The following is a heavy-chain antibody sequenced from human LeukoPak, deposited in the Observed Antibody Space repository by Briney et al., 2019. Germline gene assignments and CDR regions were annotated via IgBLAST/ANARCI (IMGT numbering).Heavy chain of an antibody. J-gene: IGHJ6*03. D-gene: IGHD2-2*01. Sequence: GESLQISCKGSGYSFTNYWIGWVRQLPGKGLEWMGIIYPGDSDTRYSPSFQGQVTISADKSISTAYLQWRSLKASDTAMYFCARGPYCSTTSCYSPYYYYYMDVWGKGTTVTVSS. CDR3: ARGPYCSTTSCYSPYYYYYMDV. CDR1: GYSFTNYW. V-gene: IGHV5-51*01. CDR2: IYPGDSDT.